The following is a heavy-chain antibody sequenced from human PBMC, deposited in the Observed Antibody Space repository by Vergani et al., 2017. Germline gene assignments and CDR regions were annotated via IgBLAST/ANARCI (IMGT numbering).Heavy chain of an antibody. V-gene: IGHV1-69*17. CDR2: IIPIFGIA. CDR3: AGLSYYYYGMDV. J-gene: IGHJ6*02. Sequence: QVQLVQSGAEVKKPGSSVKVSCKASGGTFSSYAISWVRQAPGQGLEWMGGIIPIFGIANYAQKFQGRVTMTRDTSISTAYMELSRLRSDDTAVYYCAGLSYYYYGMDVWGQGTTVTVSS. CDR1: GGTFSSYA.